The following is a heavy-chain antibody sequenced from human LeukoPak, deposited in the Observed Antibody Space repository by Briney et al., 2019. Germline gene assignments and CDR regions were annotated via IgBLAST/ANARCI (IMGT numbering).Heavy chain of an antibody. J-gene: IGHJ4*02. Sequence: PSETLSLTCTVSGGSVSSGSYYWSWIRQPPGKGLEWIGYIYYSGSTNYNPSLKSRVTISVDTSKNQFSLKLSSVTAADTAVYYCARNGDYVFDYWGQGTLVTVSS. V-gene: IGHV4-61*01. CDR2: IYYSGST. CDR1: GGSVSSGSYY. D-gene: IGHD4-17*01. CDR3: ARNGDYVFDY.